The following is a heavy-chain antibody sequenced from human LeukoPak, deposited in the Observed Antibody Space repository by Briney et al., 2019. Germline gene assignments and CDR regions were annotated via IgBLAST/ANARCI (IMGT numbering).Heavy chain of an antibody. CDR1: GGSISSYY. V-gene: IGHV3-23*01. Sequence: LTCTVSGGSISSYYWSWVRQAPGKGLEWVSAISGSGGSTYYADSVKGRCTISRDNSQNTLYLQIHSLRDEDTAVYYCAKGYHYGSAGYYTATSLDHWGQGTQVTVSS. CDR3: AKGYHYGSAGYYTATSLDH. D-gene: IGHD2-8*01. CDR2: ISGSGGST. J-gene: IGHJ4*02.